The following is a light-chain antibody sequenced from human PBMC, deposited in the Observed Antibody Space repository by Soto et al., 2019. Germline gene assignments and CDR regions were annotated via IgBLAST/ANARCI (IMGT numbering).Light chain of an antibody. CDR2: EVD. J-gene: IGLJ3*02. CDR3: SSYTVINPDV. Sequence: QSLLRQPASVSGSPGQSISISCTGSSNDVGAYNYVAWYQQKPGKAPKLLIYEVDNRPSGISHRFSGSKSGNTASLTISGLQTEDEADYYCSSYTVINPDVFGGGTQLTVL. V-gene: IGLV2-14*01. CDR1: SNDVGAYNY.